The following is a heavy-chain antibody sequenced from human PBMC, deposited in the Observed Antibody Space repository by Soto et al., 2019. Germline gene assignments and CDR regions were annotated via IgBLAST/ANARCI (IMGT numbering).Heavy chain of an antibody. Sequence: SVKFSCKASGGTFSSYAISWVRQAPGQGLEWMGGIIPIFGTANYAQKFQGRVTITADESTSTAYMELSSLRSEDTAVYYCARGKMGDRYYGMDVWGQGTTVTVSS. D-gene: IGHD1-26*01. V-gene: IGHV1-69*13. J-gene: IGHJ6*02. CDR2: IIPIFGTA. CDR3: ARGKMGDRYYGMDV. CDR1: GGTFSSYA.